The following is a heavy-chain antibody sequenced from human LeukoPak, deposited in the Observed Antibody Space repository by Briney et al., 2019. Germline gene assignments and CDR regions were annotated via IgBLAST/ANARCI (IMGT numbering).Heavy chain of an antibody. J-gene: IGHJ4*02. CDR3: ARHLRLWLPDY. D-gene: IGHD6-19*01. V-gene: IGHV4-39*01. Sequence: TSETLSLTCTVSGGSISSSSYYWGWIRQPPGKGLEWPGSIYYGGSTYYNPSLKSRVTISVDTSKNQFSLKLSSVTAADTAVYYCARHLRLWLPDYWGQGTLVTVSS. CDR2: IYYGGST. CDR1: GGSISSSSYY.